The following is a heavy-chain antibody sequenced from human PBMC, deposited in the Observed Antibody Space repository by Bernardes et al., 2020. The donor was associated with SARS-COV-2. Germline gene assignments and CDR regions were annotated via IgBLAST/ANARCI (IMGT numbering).Heavy chain of an antibody. V-gene: IGHV4-61*02. D-gene: IGHD3-10*02. CDR1: RGSIRSGDYF. Sequence: SETLSLTCTVSRGSIRSGDYFWHWIRQPAGKGLEWVGRIHTSRNTNYNPSLGRRATITPDTSNNQFSLRHTSVTAADTPVYYCATAGHTYVHKAVNYYGLDVWGPGTVVTVSS. J-gene: IGHJ6*02. CDR2: IHTSRNT. CDR3: ATAGHTYVHKAVNYYGLDV.